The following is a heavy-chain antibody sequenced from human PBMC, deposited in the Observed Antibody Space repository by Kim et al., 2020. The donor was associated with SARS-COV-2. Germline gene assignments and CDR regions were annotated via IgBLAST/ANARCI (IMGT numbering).Heavy chain of an antibody. Sequence: GGSLRLSCAASGFTFSSYAMHWVRQAPGKGLEWVAVISYDGSNKYYADSVKGRFTISRDNSKNTLYLQMNSLRAEDTAVYYCARDYHYYDSSGYWVYWGQGTLVTVSS. CDR3: ARDYHYYDSSGYWVY. CDR2: ISYDGSNK. J-gene: IGHJ4*02. CDR1: GFTFSSYA. D-gene: IGHD3-22*01. V-gene: IGHV3-30-3*01.